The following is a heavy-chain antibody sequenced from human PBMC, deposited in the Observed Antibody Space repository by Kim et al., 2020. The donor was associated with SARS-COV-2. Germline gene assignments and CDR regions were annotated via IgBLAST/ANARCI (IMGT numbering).Heavy chain of an antibody. CDR1: GGSISSGGYY. D-gene: IGHD3-22*01. CDR3: ARDLRDSSGYWLDY. Sequence: SETLSLTCTVSGGSISSGGYYWSWIRQHPGKGLEWIGYIYYSGSTYYNPSLKSRVTISVDTSKNQFSLKLSSVTAADTAVYYCARDLRDSSGYWLDYWGQGTLVTVSS. J-gene: IGHJ4*02. V-gene: IGHV4-31*03. CDR2: IYYSGST.